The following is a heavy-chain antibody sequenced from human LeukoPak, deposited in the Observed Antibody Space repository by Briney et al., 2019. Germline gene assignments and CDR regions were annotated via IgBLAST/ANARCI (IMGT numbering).Heavy chain of an antibody. V-gene: IGHV3-23*01. CDR3: AKEPYSGSQLLDY. CDR2: ITGSGDTT. J-gene: IGHJ4*02. Sequence: GRSLRLSCAASGFTFSSYAMSWVRQAPGKGLEWVSAITGSGDTTYYAASVKGRFTISRDNSKNTLYLQMSSLRAEDTAIYYCAKEPYSGSQLLDYWGQGTLVTVSS. D-gene: IGHD1-26*01. CDR1: GFTFSSYA.